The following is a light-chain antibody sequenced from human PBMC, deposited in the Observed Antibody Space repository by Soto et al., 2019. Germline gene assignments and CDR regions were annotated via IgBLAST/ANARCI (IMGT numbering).Light chain of an antibody. CDR2: GAS. Sequence: SVVAVSVTPKYRSTFSCRASQSVRSNLAWYQQNPGQSPRPLVYGASTMATDMPGTFSGRGSGTDFTLTISSLQPEDFTTYYSPDSYSLLHPFG. J-gene: IGKJ4*01. CDR3: PDSYSLLHP. CDR1: QSVRSN. V-gene: IGKV3-15*01.